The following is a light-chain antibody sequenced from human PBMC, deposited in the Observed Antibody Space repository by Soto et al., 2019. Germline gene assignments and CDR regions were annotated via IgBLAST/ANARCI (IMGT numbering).Light chain of an antibody. V-gene: IGKV3-20*01. CDR3: QQSGSSTIT. J-gene: IGKJ5*01. CDR2: GAS. Sequence: EIVMTQSPGTLSLSPGERATLSCRASQSVSSSYLAWYQQKHGQAPRILIYGASSRATGIPDRFSGSGSGTDGTITISRLEKEDGSVYYCQQSGSSTITFGQGTRLEIK. CDR1: QSVSSSY.